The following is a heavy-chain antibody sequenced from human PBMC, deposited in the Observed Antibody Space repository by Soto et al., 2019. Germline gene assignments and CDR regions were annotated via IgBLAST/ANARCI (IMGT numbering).Heavy chain of an antibody. CDR2: IRSKAYGGTT. J-gene: IGHJ4*02. V-gene: IGHV3-49*03. D-gene: IGHD6-19*01. CDR3: TRVGSSGWYEVDY. CDR1: GFTFGDYA. Sequence: PGGSLRLSCTASGFTFGDYAMSWFRQAPGKGLEWVGFIRSKAYGGTTEYAASVKGRFTISRDDSKSIAYLQMNSLKTEDTAVYYCTRVGSSGWYEVDYWGQGALVTVSS.